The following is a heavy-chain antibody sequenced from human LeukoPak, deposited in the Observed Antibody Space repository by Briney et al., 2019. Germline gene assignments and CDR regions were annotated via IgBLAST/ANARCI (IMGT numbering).Heavy chain of an antibody. Sequence: GGSLRLSCAASGFTFSSYGMHWVRQAPGKGLEWAAVIWYDGSNKYYADSVKGRFTISRDNSKNTLYLQMNSLRAEDTAVYYCARVPTVTTTYYYGMDVWGKGTTVTVSS. J-gene: IGHJ6*04. V-gene: IGHV3-33*01. CDR2: IWYDGSNK. D-gene: IGHD4-17*01. CDR1: GFTFSSYG. CDR3: ARVPTVTTTYYYGMDV.